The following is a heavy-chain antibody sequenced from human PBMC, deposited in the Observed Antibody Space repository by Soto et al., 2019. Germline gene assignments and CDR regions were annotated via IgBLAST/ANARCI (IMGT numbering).Heavy chain of an antibody. CDR2: IYYSGST. CDR3: ARGREGEYYFDY. V-gene: IGHV4-31*02. CDR1: GGSLSSGGYY. J-gene: IGHJ4*02. Sequence: PSETLSLTWTVSGGSLSSGGYYWSWIRQHPGKGLEWIGYIYYSGSTYYNPSLKSRVTISVDTSKNQFSLKLSSVTAADTAVYYCARGREGEYYFDYWGQGTLVTVSS.